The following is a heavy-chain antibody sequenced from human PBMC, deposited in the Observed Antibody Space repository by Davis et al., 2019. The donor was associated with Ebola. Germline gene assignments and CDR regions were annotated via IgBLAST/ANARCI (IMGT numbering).Heavy chain of an antibody. Sequence: KVSCKGSGYSFTNYWIAWVRQMPGKGPEWMGIIYSGDSDTRYSPSFEGQVTISADKSISTAYLQWSSLKASDTAMYYCARHVYSSSWFDYWGQGTLVTVSS. CDR3: ARHVYSSSWFDY. J-gene: IGHJ4*02. CDR2: IYSGDSDT. D-gene: IGHD6-13*01. V-gene: IGHV5-51*01. CDR1: GYSFTNYW.